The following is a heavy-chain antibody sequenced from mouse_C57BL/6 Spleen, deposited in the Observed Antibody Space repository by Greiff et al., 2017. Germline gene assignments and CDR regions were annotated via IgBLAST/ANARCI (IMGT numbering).Heavy chain of an antibody. CDR1: GYTFTDYE. CDR2: IDPETGGT. D-gene: IGHD1-1*01. CDR3: TRGGTTVVGFDY. V-gene: IGHV1-15*01. Sequence: LVESGAELVRPGASVTLSCKASGYTFTDYEMHWVKQTPVHGLEWIGAIDPETGGTAYNQKFKGKAILTADKSSSTAYMELRSLTSEDSAVYYCTRGGTTVVGFDYWGQGTTLTVSS. J-gene: IGHJ2*01.